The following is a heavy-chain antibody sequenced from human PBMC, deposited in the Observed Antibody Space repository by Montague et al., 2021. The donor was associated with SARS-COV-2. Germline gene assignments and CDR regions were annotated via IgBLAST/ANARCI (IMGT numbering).Heavy chain of an antibody. Sequence: SETLSLTCTVSGGSVSSYYWSWIRQSPGKGLQWLGYIYYSGSTDYSPSLESRVTMSVDTSKNQLSLRLNSVTTADTAVYFCARAGGFYDYWSGYSSSAGFFDPWGQGILVTVSS. CDR1: GGSVSSYY. J-gene: IGHJ5*02. CDR2: IYYSGST. CDR3: ARAGGFYDYWSGYSSSAGFFDP. V-gene: IGHV4-59*02. D-gene: IGHD3-3*01.